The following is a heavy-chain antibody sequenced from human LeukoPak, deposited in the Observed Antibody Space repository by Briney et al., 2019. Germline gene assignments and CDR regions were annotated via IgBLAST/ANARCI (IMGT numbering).Heavy chain of an antibody. D-gene: IGHD4/OR15-4a*01. CDR3: ARTEYGGPERSYYYYYMDV. J-gene: IGHJ6*03. CDR1: GYTFITYG. Sequence: ASVKVSCKASGYTFITYGITWVRQAPEQGLEWMGWISAYNGNPNHAQNLQGRVTMTTDTSTSTAYMELRSLRSDDTAVYYCARTEYGGPERSYYYYYMDVWGKGTTVTVSS. V-gene: IGHV1-18*01. CDR2: ISAYNGNP.